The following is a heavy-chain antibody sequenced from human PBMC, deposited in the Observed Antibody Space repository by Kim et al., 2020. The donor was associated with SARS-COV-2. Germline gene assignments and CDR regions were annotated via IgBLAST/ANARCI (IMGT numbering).Heavy chain of an antibody. CDR2: TYYRSKWSH. V-gene: IGHV6-1*01. D-gene: IGHD6-19*01. CDR1: GDRVSSNSAT. J-gene: IGHJ6*02. Sequence: SQTLSLTCAISGDRVSSNSATWNWIRQSPSRGLEWLGRTYYRSKWSHDYSVSVKGRISINPDTSKNQFSLEFYSVTPEDTAVYYCARNGYTRGADDGLDVWGQGTTVIVSS. CDR3: ARNGYTRGADDGLDV.